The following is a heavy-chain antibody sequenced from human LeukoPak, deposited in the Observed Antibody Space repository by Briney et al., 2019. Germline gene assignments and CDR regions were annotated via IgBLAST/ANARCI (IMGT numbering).Heavy chain of an antibody. V-gene: IGHV1-46*01. J-gene: IGHJ5*02. D-gene: IGHD6-19*01. CDR1: GYTFTSYY. CDR2: INPSGGST. CDR3: ARDKGGSGWYEAWSDP. Sequence: GASVKVSCKASGYTFTSYYMHWVRQAPGQGLEWMGIINPSGGSTSYAQKFQGRVTMTRDTSTSTVYMELSSLRSEDTAVYYCARDKGGSGWYEAWSDPWGQGTLVTVSS.